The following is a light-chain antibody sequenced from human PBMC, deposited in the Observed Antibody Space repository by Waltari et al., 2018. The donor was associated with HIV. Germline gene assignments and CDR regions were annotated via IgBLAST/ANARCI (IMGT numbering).Light chain of an antibody. CDR3: VSYKSSSSPV. V-gene: IGLV2-14*01. Sequence: QSALTQPASVSGSPGQSITISCPGDRFDIYGYNFSSLLPHHPGKAPKVIIYEVSNRPSGVSNRFSGSKSGNTASLTISGLQPEDEAEYFCVSYKSSSSPVFGGGTKLTV. CDR1: RFDIYGYNF. CDR2: EVS. J-gene: IGLJ3*02.